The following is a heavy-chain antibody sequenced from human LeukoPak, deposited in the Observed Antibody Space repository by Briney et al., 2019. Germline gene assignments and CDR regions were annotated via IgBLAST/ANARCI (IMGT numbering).Heavy chain of an antibody. D-gene: IGHD3-10*01. CDR2: ISYDGSNK. J-gene: IGHJ4*02. Sequence: TGGSLRLSCAASGFTFSSYVMHWVRQAPGKGLEWVAVISYDGSNKYYADSVKGRFTISRDNSKNTLYLQMNSLRAEDTAVYYCARPRSSYYYGSGSYYNYWGQGTLVTVSS. CDR1: GFTFSSYV. CDR3: ARPRSSYYYGSGSYYNY. V-gene: IGHV3-30*04.